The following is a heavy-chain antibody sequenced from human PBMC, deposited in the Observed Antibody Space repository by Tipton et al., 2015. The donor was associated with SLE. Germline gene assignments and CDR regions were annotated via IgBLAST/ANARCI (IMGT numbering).Heavy chain of an antibody. CDR2: IFDSGST. CDR3: ARGRGSMGLDD. J-gene: IGHJ4*02. CDR1: GGSISISNYY. V-gene: IGHV4-39*07. D-gene: IGHD4/OR15-4a*01. Sequence: TLSLTCTVSGGSISISNYYWAWLRQPPGKGLEGVGNIFDSGSTYYNPSFRSRVNISVDTSKNQFSLRLTSVTAADTAVYYCARGRGSMGLDDWGQGTLVTVSS.